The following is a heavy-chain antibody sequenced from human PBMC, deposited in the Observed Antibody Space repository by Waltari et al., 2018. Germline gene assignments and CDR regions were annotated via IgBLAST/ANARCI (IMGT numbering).Heavy chain of an antibody. Sequence: QLQLQESGPGLVKPSEPLSLTCTVSGGSTSSSSYYWGWIRPPPGKGREGRGRIYYSGSTYYNPSLKSRVTISVDTSKNQFSLKLSSVTAADTAVYYCARPRYYDSSGYYNNWFDPWGQGTLVTVSS. CDR2: IYYSGST. CDR3: ARPRYYDSSGYYNNWFDP. D-gene: IGHD3-22*01. CDR1: GGSTSSSSYY. V-gene: IGHV4-39*07. J-gene: IGHJ5*02.